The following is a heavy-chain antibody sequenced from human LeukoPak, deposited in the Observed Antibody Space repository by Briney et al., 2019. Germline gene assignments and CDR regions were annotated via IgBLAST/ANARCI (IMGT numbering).Heavy chain of an antibody. D-gene: IGHD5/OR15-5a*01. CDR2: ISSSGSST. CDR1: GITFSTYA. CDR3: ARDRRRLRATVYYYYYGMDV. Sequence: GGSLRLSCVASGITFSTYAMSWVRQAPGKGLEWVSVISSSGSSTYYADSVKGRFTISRDNLKNTLYLQMNSLRAEDTAVYYCARDRRRLRATVYYYYYGMDVWGQGTTVTVSS. V-gene: IGHV3-23*01. J-gene: IGHJ6*02.